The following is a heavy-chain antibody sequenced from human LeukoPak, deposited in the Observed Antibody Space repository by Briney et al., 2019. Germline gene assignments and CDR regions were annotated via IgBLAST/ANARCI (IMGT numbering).Heavy chain of an antibody. CDR1: GGSISSYY. D-gene: IGHD5-12*01. J-gene: IGHJ4*02. V-gene: IGHV4-59*01. CDR3: ARVSGYDWESFYDY. Sequence: SETLSLTCTVSGGSISSYYWSWIRQPPGEGLEWIGYIYYSGSTNYNPSLKSRLTISVDTSKNQFSLKLSSVTAADTAVYYCARVSGYDWESFYDYWGQGTLVTVSS. CDR2: IYYSGST.